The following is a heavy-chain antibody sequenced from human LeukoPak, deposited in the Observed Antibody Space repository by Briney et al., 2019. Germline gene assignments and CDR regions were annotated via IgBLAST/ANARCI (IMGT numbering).Heavy chain of an antibody. Sequence: GGSLRLFSAASGFTFSSYSMNWVRPAPGKGLERVSSISSSSSYIYYADSVKGRFTISRDKAKNSLYLQMNGLRAEDTAVYYCARVRGGYCSSTSCYAPLGYMDVWGKGTTVTVSS. CDR3: ARVRGGYCSSTSCYAPLGYMDV. J-gene: IGHJ6*03. V-gene: IGHV3-21*01. CDR1: GFTFSSYS. D-gene: IGHD2-2*01. CDR2: ISSSSSYI.